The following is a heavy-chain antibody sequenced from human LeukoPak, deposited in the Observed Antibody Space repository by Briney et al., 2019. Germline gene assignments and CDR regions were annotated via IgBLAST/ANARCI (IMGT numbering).Heavy chain of an antibody. D-gene: IGHD3-3*01. V-gene: IGHV3-30*04. CDR3: GRTLRAFWSGYYTDY. Sequence: GRSLRLSCAASGFTFSSYAMHWVRQAPGKGLEWVAVISYDGSNKYYADSVKGRFTISRDNSKNTLYLQMNSLRAEDTAVYYCGRTLRAFWSGYYTDYWGQGTLVTVSS. CDR1: GFTFSSYA. J-gene: IGHJ4*02. CDR2: ISYDGSNK.